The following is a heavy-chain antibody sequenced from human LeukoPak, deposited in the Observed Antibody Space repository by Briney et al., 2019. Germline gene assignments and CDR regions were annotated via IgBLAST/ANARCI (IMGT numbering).Heavy chain of an antibody. CDR2: IYSGGDT. CDR1: GFTVSSNY. V-gene: IGHV3-66*02. CDR3: ASDYSKYDPQLRMDV. Sequence: GGSLRLSCAASGFTVSSNYIIWVRQAPGKGLEWVSVIYSGGDTYYAASVKGRSTISRDNSKNTVYFQMNSLRVEDTAVYYCASDYSKYDPQLRMDVWGKGTTVTVSS. D-gene: IGHD4-11*01. J-gene: IGHJ6*01.